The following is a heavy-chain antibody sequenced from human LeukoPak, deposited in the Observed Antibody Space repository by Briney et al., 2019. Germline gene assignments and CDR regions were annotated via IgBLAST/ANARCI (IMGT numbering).Heavy chain of an antibody. D-gene: IGHD4-17*01. CDR1: GFTFNTYE. Sequence: PGGSLRLSRAASGFTFNTYEMNWVRQAPGKGLEWLSYIPSSGGSNYYADSVKGRFTISRDNAKNSLYLQMNSLRVEDTAVYYCARDAYGATFDAFDIWGRGTTVTVSS. CDR2: IPSSGGSN. CDR3: ARDAYGATFDAFDI. V-gene: IGHV3-48*03. J-gene: IGHJ3*02.